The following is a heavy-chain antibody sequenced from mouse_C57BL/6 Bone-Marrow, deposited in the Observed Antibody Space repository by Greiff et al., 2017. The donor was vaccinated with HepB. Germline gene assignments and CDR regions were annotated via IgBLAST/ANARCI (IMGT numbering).Heavy chain of an antibody. Sequence: EVKLVESGGGLVKPGGSLKLSCAASGFTFSDYGMHWVRQAPEKGLEWVAYISSGSSTIYYADTVKGRFTISRDNAKNTLFLQRTSLRSEDTAMYYCARDTTVPWYFDVWGTGTTVTVSS. CDR1: GFTFSDYG. D-gene: IGHD1-1*01. CDR2: ISSGSSTI. V-gene: IGHV5-17*01. CDR3: ARDTTVPWYFDV. J-gene: IGHJ1*03.